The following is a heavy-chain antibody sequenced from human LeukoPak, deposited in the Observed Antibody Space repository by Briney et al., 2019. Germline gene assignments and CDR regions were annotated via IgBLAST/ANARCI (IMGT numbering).Heavy chain of an antibody. V-gene: IGHV1-18*04. CDR2: IIAYNGNS. CDR1: GYTFTSYG. CDR3: ARDGYSSWSGY. J-gene: IGHJ4*02. D-gene: IGHD6-19*01. Sequence: ASVKGSCKASGYTFTSYGISWVRQAPGQGLEWMGWIIAYNGNSNYAQKFQGSVTLTKDPSTSTAYLELRSLRSDDTAVYYCARDGYSSWSGYWGQGTLVTDSS.